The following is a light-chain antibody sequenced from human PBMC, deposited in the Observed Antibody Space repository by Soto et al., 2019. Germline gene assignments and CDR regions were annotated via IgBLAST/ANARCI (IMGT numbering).Light chain of an antibody. V-gene: IGLV2-14*01. CDR3: SSYTSSSTRV. CDR2: DVS. CDR1: SSDVGGYNY. J-gene: IGLJ2*01. Sequence: QSALTQPASVSGSPGQSITISCTGTSSDVGGYNYVSWYQQHPGKAPKLMIYDVSNRPSGVSNRFSGSKSGNTASLTISGLQADDEADYFCSSYTSSSTRVFGGRTKLTVL.